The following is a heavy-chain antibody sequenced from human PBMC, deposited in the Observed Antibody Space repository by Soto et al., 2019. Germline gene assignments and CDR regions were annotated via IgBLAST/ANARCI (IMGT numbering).Heavy chain of an antibody. CDR3: ARGAPPTRYCSSTSCPDYYFDY. V-gene: IGHV4-30-4*01. D-gene: IGHD2-2*01. Sequence: QVQLQESGPGLVKPSQTLSLTCTVSGGSISSGDYYWSWIRQPPGKGLEWIGYIYYSGSTYYNPSLKSRVTISVDTSKNQFSLKLSSVTAADTAVYYCARGAPPTRYCSSTSCPDYYFDYWGQGTLVTVSS. CDR2: IYYSGST. J-gene: IGHJ4*02. CDR1: GGSISSGDYY.